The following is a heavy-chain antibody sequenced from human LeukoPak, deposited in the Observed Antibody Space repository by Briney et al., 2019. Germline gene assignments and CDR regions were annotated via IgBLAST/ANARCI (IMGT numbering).Heavy chain of an antibody. V-gene: IGHV4-39*01. D-gene: IGHD2-21*01. Sequence: SETLSHTCTVSGGSISSSSYYWGWIRQPPGKGLEWIGSIYYSGSTYYNPSLKSRVTISVDTSKNQFSLKLSSVTAADTAVYYCARHILSGGDFAYYFDYWGQGTLVTVSS. CDR2: IYYSGST. J-gene: IGHJ4*02. CDR3: ARHILSGGDFAYYFDY. CDR1: GGSISSSSYY.